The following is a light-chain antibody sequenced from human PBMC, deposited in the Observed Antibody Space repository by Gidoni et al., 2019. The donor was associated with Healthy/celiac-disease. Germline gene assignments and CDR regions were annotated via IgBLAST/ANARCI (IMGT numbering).Light chain of an antibody. CDR2: AAS. V-gene: IGKV1-39*01. Sequence: DIQMTQSPSSLSASVGDRVIITCRARQSISSYLNWYQQKPGKAPKLLIYAASSLQSGVPSRFSGSGSGKDFTLTISSLPPEDFATYYCQQSYRTLSITFGQGTRLEIK. J-gene: IGKJ5*01. CDR1: QSISSY. CDR3: QQSYRTLSIT.